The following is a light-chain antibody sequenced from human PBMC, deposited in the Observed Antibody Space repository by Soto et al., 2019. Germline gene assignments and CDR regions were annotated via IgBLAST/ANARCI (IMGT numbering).Light chain of an antibody. Sequence: QSALTKPASGSGSPGQSITISCTGTSSDVGGYNYVSWYQQHPGKAPKLMIYDVSNRPSGVSNRFSGSKSGNTASLTISGLQAEDEADYYCSSYTSSSTGYVFGTGTKLTVL. J-gene: IGLJ1*01. V-gene: IGLV2-14*01. CDR1: SSDVGGYNY. CDR3: SSYTSSSTGYV. CDR2: DVS.